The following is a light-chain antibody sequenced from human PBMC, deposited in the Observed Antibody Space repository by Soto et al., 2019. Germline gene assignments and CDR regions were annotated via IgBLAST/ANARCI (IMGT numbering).Light chain of an antibody. CDR2: AAS. CDR3: QQSYSPPPIT. Sequence: DIQMTQSPSSLSASVGDRFTITWRASQSISTYLNWYQQKPGKAPALLIYAASSLQSGVPSRFSGSGSGTDFTLTISSLQPEDFATYYCQQSYSPPPITFGQGTRLEI. J-gene: IGKJ5*01. V-gene: IGKV1-39*01. CDR1: QSISTY.